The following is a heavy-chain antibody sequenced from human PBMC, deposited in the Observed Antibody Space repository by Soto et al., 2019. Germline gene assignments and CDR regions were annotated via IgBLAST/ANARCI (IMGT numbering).Heavy chain of an antibody. V-gene: IGHV1-69*12. CDR2: LIPIFGTA. CDR1: GGTFSSYA. Sequence: QVQLVQSGAEVKKPGSSVKVSCKASGGTFSSYAISWVRQAPGQGLEWMGGLIPIFGTADYAQKFQGRVTITADESTSTAYMELSSLSSADTAVYYCATHTVVTPGNYYSGMDVWGQGTTVTVSS. J-gene: IGHJ6*02. CDR3: ATHTVVTPGNYYSGMDV. D-gene: IGHD4-4*01.